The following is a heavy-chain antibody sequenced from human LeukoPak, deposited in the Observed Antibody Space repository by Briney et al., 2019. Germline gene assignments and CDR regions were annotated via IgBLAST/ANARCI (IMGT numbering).Heavy chain of an antibody. D-gene: IGHD4-23*01. CDR1: GGSISSYY. CDR2: IYTSGST. CDR3: ARDDYGGSPYYYYYMDV. J-gene: IGHJ6*03. Sequence: PSETMSLTCTVSGGSISSYYWSWIRQPAGKGLEWIGRIYTSGSTNYNPSLKSRVTMSVDTSKNQFSLKLSSVTAADTAVYYCARDDYGGSPYYYYYMDVWGKGTTVTVSS. V-gene: IGHV4-4*07.